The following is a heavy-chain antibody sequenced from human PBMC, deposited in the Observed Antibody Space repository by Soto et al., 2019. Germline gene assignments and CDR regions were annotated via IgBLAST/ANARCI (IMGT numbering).Heavy chain of an antibody. CDR3: ARDGPAAGQLVGAFYN. Sequence: QVQLVESGGGLVKPGGSLRLSCAASGFTFSDYYMSWIRQAPGKGLEWVSYISSSGSTIYYADSVKGRFTISRDNAKKLLYLEMKRLGAEGTAVYFCARDGPAAGQLVGAFYNWGQGKMVTVSS. V-gene: IGHV3-11*01. CDR2: ISSSGSTI. D-gene: IGHD6-6*01. CDR1: GFTFSDYY. J-gene: IGHJ3*02.